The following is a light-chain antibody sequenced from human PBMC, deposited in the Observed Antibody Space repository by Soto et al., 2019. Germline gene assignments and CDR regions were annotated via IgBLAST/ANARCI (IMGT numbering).Light chain of an antibody. Sequence: EIVLTQSLGTLSLSPGERATLSCRASQSVSNNYLAWFQQKPGQAPRVLIYGVSSRATGIPDRFSGSGSGTALTLTISRLEPEDFAVYYCQQYDRSPFTFGPGTKVDIK. J-gene: IGKJ3*01. V-gene: IGKV3-20*01. CDR2: GVS. CDR3: QQYDRSPFT. CDR1: QSVSNNY.